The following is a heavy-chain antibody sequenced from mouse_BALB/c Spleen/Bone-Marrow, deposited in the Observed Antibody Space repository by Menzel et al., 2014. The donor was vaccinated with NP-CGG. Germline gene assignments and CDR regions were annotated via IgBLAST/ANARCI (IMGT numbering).Heavy chain of an antibody. Sequence: VQLQQSGAELVKPGASVKLSCTASGFNIKDTYMHWVKRSPEQGLEWIGRIDPANGNTKYDPKFQGKATITADTSSNTAYLQLSSLTSEDTAVYYCARYYYGYYFDYWGQGTTLTVSS. D-gene: IGHD1-2*01. CDR3: ARYYYGYYFDY. V-gene: IGHV14-3*02. CDR1: GFNIKDTY. CDR2: IDPANGNT. J-gene: IGHJ2*01.